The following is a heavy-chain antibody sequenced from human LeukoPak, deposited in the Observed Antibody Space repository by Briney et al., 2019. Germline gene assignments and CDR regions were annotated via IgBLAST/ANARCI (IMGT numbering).Heavy chain of an antibody. J-gene: IGHJ6*02. Sequence: GGSLRLSCAASGFTFSSYSMNWVRQAPGKGLEWISYISSPGTTVYYSDSVRGRFTLSRDNAKNSVFLQMNSLRVEDTALYYCARGEKYPSRFGMDVWGQGTTVTVSS. V-gene: IGHV3-48*04. CDR2: ISSPGTTV. D-gene: IGHD2-2*01. CDR1: GFTFSSYS. CDR3: ARGEKYPSRFGMDV.